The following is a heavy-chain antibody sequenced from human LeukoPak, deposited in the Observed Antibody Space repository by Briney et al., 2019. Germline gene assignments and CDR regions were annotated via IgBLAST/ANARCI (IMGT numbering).Heavy chain of an antibody. D-gene: IGHD3-22*01. CDR1: GGSISSGSYY. Sequence: SETLSLTCTVSGGSISSGSYYWSCNRQAAGKGLEWIRRIYSSGSTNYNPSLKSRVIISVDATNYQFSLMQSSRTAADAALDYCARPYQHYYDSSGYYFDYWGQGTLVTVSS. CDR3: ARPYQHYYDSSGYYFDY. CDR2: IYSSGST. V-gene: IGHV4-61*02. J-gene: IGHJ4*02.